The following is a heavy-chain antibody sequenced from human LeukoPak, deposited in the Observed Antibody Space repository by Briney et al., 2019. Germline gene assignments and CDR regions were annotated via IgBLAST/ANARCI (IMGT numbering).Heavy chain of an antibody. D-gene: IGHD3-16*01. CDR2: ISSSSSYI. V-gene: IGHV3-21*04. Sequence: GGSLRLSCAASGFTFSSYAMTWVRQAPGKGLEWVSSISSSSSYIYYADSVKGRFTISRDNAKNSLYLQMNSLRAEDTAVYYCAKDAKYWGPHYFDYWGQGTLVTVSS. J-gene: IGHJ4*02. CDR1: GFTFSSYA. CDR3: AKDAKYWGPHYFDY.